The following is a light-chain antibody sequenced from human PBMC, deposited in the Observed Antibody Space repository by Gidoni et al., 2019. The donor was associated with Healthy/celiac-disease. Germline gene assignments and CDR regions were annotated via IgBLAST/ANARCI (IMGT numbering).Light chain of an antibody. J-gene: IGKJ1*01. V-gene: IGKV4-1*01. Sequence: DIVMTQSPDSLAVSLGERATINCKSSQSVLYSSNNKNYLAWYQQNPGQPPKLLIYWASTRESGVPDRFSGSGSGTDFTLTISSLQAEDVAVYYCQQYYSTPLEFGQGTKVEIK. CDR2: WAS. CDR3: QQYYSTPLE. CDR1: QSVLYSSNNKNY.